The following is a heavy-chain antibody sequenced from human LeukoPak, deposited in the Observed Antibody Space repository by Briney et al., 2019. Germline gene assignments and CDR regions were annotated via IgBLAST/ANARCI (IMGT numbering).Heavy chain of an antibody. Sequence: KPSETLSLTCAVYGGSFSGYYWSWIRQPPGKGLEWIGEINHSGSTNYNPSLKSRVTISVDTSKNQFSLKLSSVTAADTAVYYCAFQGVRGPYYYYYMDVWGKGTTVTISS. CDR2: INHSGST. CDR1: GGSFSGYY. V-gene: IGHV4-34*01. J-gene: IGHJ6*03. CDR3: AFQGVRGPYYYYYMDV. D-gene: IGHD3-10*01.